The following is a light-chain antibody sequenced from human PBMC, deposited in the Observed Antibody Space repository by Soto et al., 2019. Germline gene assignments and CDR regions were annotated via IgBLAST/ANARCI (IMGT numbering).Light chain of an antibody. V-gene: IGKV3-20*01. Sequence: EIVLMQSPGTLSLSPGERATLSCRASQSVSSNYITWYQQKPGQAPRRLIFGASSRATGIPDRFSGSGSGTDFTLTISRLEPEDFAVYYCQQYGSSPSTFGQGTKV. CDR1: QSVSSNY. J-gene: IGKJ1*01. CDR2: GAS. CDR3: QQYGSSPST.